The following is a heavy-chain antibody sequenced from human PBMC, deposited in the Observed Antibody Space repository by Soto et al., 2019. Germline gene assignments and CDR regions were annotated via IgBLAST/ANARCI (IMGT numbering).Heavy chain of an antibody. V-gene: IGHV4-34*01. D-gene: IGHD6-13*01. J-gene: IGHJ3*01. CDR3: TTSGRSWPDSFDF. Sequence: TSGTLSLTRAVFGVSFNSFFWDWCRPPPGKGLEWIGEATPYGRSNYNPSLKSRVTISKDTSKNQFSLEVRSLTAADTAVYYCTTSGRSWPDSFDFWGQGAMVTVSS. CDR1: GVSFNSFF. CDR2: ATPYGRS.